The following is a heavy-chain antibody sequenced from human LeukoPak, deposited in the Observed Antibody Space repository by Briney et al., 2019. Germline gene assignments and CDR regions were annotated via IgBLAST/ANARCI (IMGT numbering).Heavy chain of an antibody. CDR2: ISSSSSHI. V-gene: IGHV3-21*04. CDR1: GFTFSTYS. CDR3: AKALIGTGGYFQH. D-gene: IGHD1-1*01. Sequence: GGSLRLSCAASGFTFSTYSMNWVRQAPGKGLEWVSSISSSSSHIYYADSVKGRFTISRDNSKNTLYLQMNSLRAEDTAVYYCAKALIGTGGYFQHWGHGALVTVSS. J-gene: IGHJ1*01.